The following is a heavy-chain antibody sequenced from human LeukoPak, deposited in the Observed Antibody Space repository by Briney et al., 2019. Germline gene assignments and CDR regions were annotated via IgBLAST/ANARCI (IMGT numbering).Heavy chain of an antibody. Sequence: GTSVKVSCKESGFTFTSSAMQWVRQARGQRLEWIGWIVVGSGNTNYAQKFQERVTITRDMSTSTAYMELSSLRSEDTAVYYCAAGSPYYDSSGYPYYYYYGMDVWGQGTTVTVSS. CDR1: GFTFTSSA. CDR2: IVVGSGNT. CDR3: AAGSPYYDSSGYPYYYYYGMDV. V-gene: IGHV1-58*02. D-gene: IGHD3-22*01. J-gene: IGHJ6*02.